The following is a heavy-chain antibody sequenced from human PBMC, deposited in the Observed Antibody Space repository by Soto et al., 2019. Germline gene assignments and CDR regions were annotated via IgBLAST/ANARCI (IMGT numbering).Heavy chain of an antibody. CDR1: GFTFSSYA. Sequence: WGSLRLSCAASGFTFSSYAMSWVRQAPGKGLEWVSAISGSGGSTYYADSVKGRFTISRDNSKNTLYLQMNSLRAEDTAVYYCAKRSGELLDFDYWGQGTLVTVSS. D-gene: IGHD1-26*01. V-gene: IGHV3-23*01. CDR3: AKRSGELLDFDY. CDR2: ISGSGGST. J-gene: IGHJ4*02.